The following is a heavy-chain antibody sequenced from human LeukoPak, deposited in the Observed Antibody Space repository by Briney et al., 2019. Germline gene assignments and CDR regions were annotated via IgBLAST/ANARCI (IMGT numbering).Heavy chain of an antibody. CDR3: ARRGGYDGPGDY. V-gene: IGHV4-59*08. D-gene: IGHD5-12*01. Sequence: KASETLSLTCTVSGGSISSYYWSWIRQPPGKGLEWIGYIYYSGSTNYNPSLKSRVTISVDTSKNQFSLKLSSVTAADTAVYYCARRGGYDGPGDYWGQGTLVTVSS. CDR1: GGSISSYY. CDR2: IYYSGST. J-gene: IGHJ4*02.